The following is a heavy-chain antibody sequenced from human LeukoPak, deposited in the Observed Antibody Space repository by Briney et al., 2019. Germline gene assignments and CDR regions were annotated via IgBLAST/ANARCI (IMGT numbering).Heavy chain of an antibody. J-gene: IGHJ1*01. CDR1: GFTFSRYW. D-gene: IGHD3-22*01. V-gene: IGHV3-74*01. Sequence: GGSLRLSCEASGFTFSRYWMHGVRQAPGKGLVWVSRIKSDGKTNYADSVKCRFTISRDNAKNTVSLQMYSLRADDTAVYYCARAPSEVGGYYPEYFRHWGQGTLVTVSS. CDR2: IKSDGKT. CDR3: ARAPSEVGGYYPEYFRH.